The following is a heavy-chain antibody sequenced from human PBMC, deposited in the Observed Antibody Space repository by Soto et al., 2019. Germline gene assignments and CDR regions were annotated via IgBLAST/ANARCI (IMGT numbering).Heavy chain of an antibody. V-gene: IGHV1-69*01. CDR2: IIPIFGTA. CDR1: GGTFSSYS. D-gene: IGHD1-26*01. Sequence: QVQLVQSGAEVKKPGSSVKVSCKASGGTFSSYSINWVRQAPVQGLEWMGEIIPIFGTANYSQKCQGRVTITADESTSTAYMELSSLRSEDTAVYYCARDGGRHSGGIDYWGQGTLVTVSS. J-gene: IGHJ4*02. CDR3: ARDGGRHSGGIDY.